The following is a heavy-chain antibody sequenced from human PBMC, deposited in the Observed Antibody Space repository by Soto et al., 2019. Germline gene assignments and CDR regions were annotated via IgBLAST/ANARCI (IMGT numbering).Heavy chain of an antibody. CDR2: ISYDGSNK. V-gene: IGHV3-30-3*01. D-gene: IGHD3-22*01. CDR1: GFTFSSYA. Sequence: LRLSCAASGFTFSSYAMHWVRQAPGKGLEWVAVISYDGSNKYYADSVKGRFTISRDNSKNTLYLQMNSLRAEDTAVYYCARDGDYYDSSGYYYYFDYWGQGTLVTVSS. J-gene: IGHJ4*02. CDR3: ARDGDYYDSSGYYYYFDY.